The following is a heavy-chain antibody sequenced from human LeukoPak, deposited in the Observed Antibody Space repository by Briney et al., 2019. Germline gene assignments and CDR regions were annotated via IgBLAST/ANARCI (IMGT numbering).Heavy chain of an antibody. CDR2: ISSSGSTI. CDR1: GFIFSDYY. V-gene: IGHV3-11*01. Sequence: GGSLRLSCAASGFIFSDYYMNWIRQAPGKGLEWVSHISSSGSTIHYADSMKGRFTISRDNVKNLLYLQMSSLRAEDTAVYYCARDWHCRGGTCSDLDYYYGLDVWGQGTTVTVSS. D-gene: IGHD2-15*01. CDR3: ARDWHCRGGTCSDLDYYYGLDV. J-gene: IGHJ6*02.